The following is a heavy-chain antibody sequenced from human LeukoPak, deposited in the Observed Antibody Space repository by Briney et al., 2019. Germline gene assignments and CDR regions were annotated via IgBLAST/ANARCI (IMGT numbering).Heavy chain of an antibody. Sequence: PGRSLRLSCAASGFTFSSYWMHWVRQAPGKGLVWVSRINSDGSSTSYADSVKGRFTISRDNAKNTLYLQMNSLRAEDTAVYYCARGPAHYYGSGSYWWFDPWGQGTLVTVSS. CDR2: INSDGSST. D-gene: IGHD3-10*01. CDR3: ARGPAHYYGSGSYWWFDP. J-gene: IGHJ5*02. V-gene: IGHV3-74*01. CDR1: GFTFSSYW.